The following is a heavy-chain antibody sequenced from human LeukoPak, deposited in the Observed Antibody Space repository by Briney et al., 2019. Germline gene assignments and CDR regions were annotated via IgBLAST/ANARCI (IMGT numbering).Heavy chain of an antibody. J-gene: IGHJ4*02. V-gene: IGHV1-18*01. CDR3: AGELGEWGVFDY. Sequence: ASVKVSCKASGFSFSNFGFSWVRQAPGQGLERMGWISVYNGNTNYAQQLQGRVTMTTDTSTSTAYMELRGLKSDDTAIYYCAGELGEWGVFDYWGQGTLVTVSS. CDR2: ISVYNGNT. D-gene: IGHD3-10*01. CDR1: GFSFSNFG.